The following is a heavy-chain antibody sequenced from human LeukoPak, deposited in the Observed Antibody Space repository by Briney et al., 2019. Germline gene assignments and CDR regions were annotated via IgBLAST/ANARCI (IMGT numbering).Heavy chain of an antibody. V-gene: IGHV4-4*02. CDR3: ARRVATITGYYYMDV. CDR2: IYHSGST. D-gene: IGHD5-12*01. CDR1: GGSISGSYW. Sequence: SETLSLTCGVSGGSISGSYWWSWVRQPPGKGLEWIGEIYHSGSTNYNPSLKSRVTISMDKSKNQFSLKLSSVTAADTAVYYCARRVATITGYYYMDVWGKGTTVTVSS. J-gene: IGHJ6*03.